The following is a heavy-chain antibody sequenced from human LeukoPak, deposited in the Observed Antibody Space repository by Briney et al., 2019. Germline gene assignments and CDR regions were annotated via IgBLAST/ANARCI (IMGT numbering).Heavy chain of an antibody. CDR1: GYSFTSNY. J-gene: IGHJ4*02. V-gene: IGHV1-3*01. Sequence: ASVKVSCKASGYSFTSNYIHWVRQAPGQRLEWMGWINAGNGNTKYSQKFQGRVTITRDTSASTAYMELSSLRSEDTAVYYCARPRGLGSGWPIDYWGQGTLVTVSS. D-gene: IGHD6-19*01. CDR2: INAGNGNT. CDR3: ARPRGLGSGWPIDY.